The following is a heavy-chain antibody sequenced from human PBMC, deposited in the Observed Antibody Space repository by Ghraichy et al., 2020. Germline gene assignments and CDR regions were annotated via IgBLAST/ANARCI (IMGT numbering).Heavy chain of an antibody. Sequence: GSLRLSCAASGFTFSSYSMNWVRQAPGKGLEWVSSISSSSSYIYYADSVKGRFTISRDNAKNSLYLQMNSLRAEDTAVYYCARDLWYSSSSGSHWGQGTLVTVSS. D-gene: IGHD6-6*01. CDR2: ISSSSSYI. V-gene: IGHV3-21*01. CDR3: ARDLWYSSSSGSH. CDR1: GFTFSSYS. J-gene: IGHJ4*02.